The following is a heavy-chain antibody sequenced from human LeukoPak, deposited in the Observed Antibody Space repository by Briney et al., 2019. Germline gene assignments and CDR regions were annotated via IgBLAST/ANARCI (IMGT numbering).Heavy chain of an antibody. V-gene: IGHV5-51*01. CDR2: IYPGDSDT. CDR1: GYSFSSYW. CDR3: ARGYGSGSYYMSGLRWGNWFDP. Sequence: GESLKISCKGSGYSFSSYWIGWVRQMPGKGREWMGIIYPGDSDTRYSPSFQGQVTISADKSISTAYLQWSSLKASDTAMYYCARGYGSGSYYMSGLRWGNWFDPWGQGTLVTVSS. D-gene: IGHD3-10*01. J-gene: IGHJ5*02.